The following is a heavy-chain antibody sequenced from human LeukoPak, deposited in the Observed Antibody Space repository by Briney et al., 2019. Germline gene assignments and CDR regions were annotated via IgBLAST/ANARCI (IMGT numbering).Heavy chain of an antibody. D-gene: IGHD6-13*01. J-gene: IGHJ6*02. V-gene: IGHV4-31*03. CDR2: IYYSGST. CDR1: GGSISSGGYY. Sequence: SETLSLTCTVSGGSISSGGYYWSWIRQHPGKGLEWIGYIYYSGSTYYNPSLKSRVTISVDTSKNQFSLKLSSVTAADTAVYYCARDRRTHRSSPIAAAGSDYYYYGMDVWGQGTTVTVSS. CDR3: ARDRRTHRSSPIAAAGSDYYYYGMDV.